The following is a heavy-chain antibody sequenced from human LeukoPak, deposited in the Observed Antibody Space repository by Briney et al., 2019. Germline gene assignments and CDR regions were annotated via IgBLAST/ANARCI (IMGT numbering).Heavy chain of an antibody. Sequence: GASVKVSCKVSGYTFTSYAMHWVRQAPGQRLEWMGWINAGNGNTKYSQKFQGRVTITRDTSASTAYMELSSLRSEDTAVYYCARDTDLTGTPYYYYYGMDVWGQGTTVTVSS. CDR3: ARDTDLTGTPYYYYYGMDV. J-gene: IGHJ6*02. D-gene: IGHD1/OR15-1a*01. CDR1: GYTFTSYA. V-gene: IGHV1-3*01. CDR2: INAGNGNT.